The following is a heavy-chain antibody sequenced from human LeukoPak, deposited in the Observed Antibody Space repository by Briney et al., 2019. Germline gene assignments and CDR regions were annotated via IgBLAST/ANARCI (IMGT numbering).Heavy chain of an antibody. CDR3: ARWTYYYDSSGYYLNRYFDY. J-gene: IGHJ4*02. Sequence: HGESLKISCKGSGYTFSSYWIAWARQLPGKGLECMGIIYPGDSDTRYSPSFEGQVTMSADKSISTAYLQWDSLKASDTAMYYCARWTYYYDSSGYYLNRYFDYWGQGTLVTVSP. CDR1: GYTFSSYW. CDR2: IYPGDSDT. D-gene: IGHD3-22*01. V-gene: IGHV5-51*01.